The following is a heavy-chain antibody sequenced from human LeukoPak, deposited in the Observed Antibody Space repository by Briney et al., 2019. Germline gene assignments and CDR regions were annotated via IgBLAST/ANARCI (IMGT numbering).Heavy chain of an antibody. V-gene: IGHV1-2*02. CDR3: AIVLHAYCGGDCYSGGYFQH. D-gene: IGHD2-21*02. Sequence: ASVKVSCTASGYTFTGYYMHWVRQAPGQGLEWMGWINPNSGGTNYAQKFQGRVTMTRDTSISTAYMELSRLRSDDTAVYYCAIVLHAYCGGDCYSGGYFQHWGQGTLVTVSS. CDR1: GYTFTGYY. J-gene: IGHJ1*01. CDR2: INPNSGGT.